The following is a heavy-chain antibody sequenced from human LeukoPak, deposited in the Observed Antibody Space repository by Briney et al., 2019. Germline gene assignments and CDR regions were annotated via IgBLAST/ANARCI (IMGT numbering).Heavy chain of an antibody. D-gene: IGHD6-19*01. CDR2: IYYSGCT. CDR1: GSSISSYY. Sequence: PSETLSLTCTVSGSSISSYYWSWIRQPPGKGLEWIGYIYYSGCTKYNPSLNGRVTISADTSKNQLSLRLSSVTAADTAVYYCARAHIPGWFFFDSWGRGTLVTVSS. J-gene: IGHJ4*02. V-gene: IGHV4-59*01. CDR3: ARAHIPGWFFFDS.